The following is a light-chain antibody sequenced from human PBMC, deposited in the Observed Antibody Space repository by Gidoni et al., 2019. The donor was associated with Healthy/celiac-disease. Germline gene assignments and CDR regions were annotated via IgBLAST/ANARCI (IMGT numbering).Light chain of an antibody. CDR3: QQRSNWTPWT. Sequence: IVLTHSPATLSLSPGERATLSCSASQSVSSYLAWYQQKPGQAPRLLIYDASNRATGIPARCSGSGSGTDFTLTTSSLEPEDFAVYYCQQRSNWTPWTFGQGTKVEIK. V-gene: IGKV3-11*01. CDR1: QSVSSY. CDR2: DAS. J-gene: IGKJ1*01.